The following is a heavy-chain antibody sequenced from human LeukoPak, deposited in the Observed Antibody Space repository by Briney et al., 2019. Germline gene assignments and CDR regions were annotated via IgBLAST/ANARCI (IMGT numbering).Heavy chain of an antibody. Sequence: GGSLRLSCAASGFTFDDYAMHWVRQAPGKGLEWVSGISWNSGSIGYADSVKGRFTISRDNAKNSLYLQMNSLRAEDTALYYCASDAVDGTDAGNFDYWGQGTLVTVSS. CDR3: ASDAVDGTDAGNFDY. D-gene: IGHD6-19*01. CDR2: ISWNSGSI. J-gene: IGHJ4*02. V-gene: IGHV3-9*01. CDR1: GFTFDDYA.